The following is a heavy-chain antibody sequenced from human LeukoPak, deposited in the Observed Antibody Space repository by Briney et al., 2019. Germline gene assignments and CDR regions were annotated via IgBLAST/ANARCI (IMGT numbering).Heavy chain of an antibody. V-gene: IGHV3-73*01. J-gene: IGHJ4*02. D-gene: IGHD3-10*01. Sequence: GRSLRLSCAASGFTFSGSAMHWVRQASGKGLEWVGRIRSKANSYATAYAAAVKGRFTISRDDSKNTAYLQMNSLKTEDTAVYYCTSSFGELLSAFDYWGQGTLVTVSS. CDR1: GFTFSGSA. CDR2: IRSKANSYAT. CDR3: TSSFGELLSAFDY.